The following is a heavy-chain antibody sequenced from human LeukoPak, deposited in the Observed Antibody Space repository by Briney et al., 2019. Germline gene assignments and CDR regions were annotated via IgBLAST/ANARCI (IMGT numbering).Heavy chain of an antibody. Sequence: GGSLRLSCAASGFTFSSYGMSWVRQAPGKGLEWVSAISGSGGSTYYADSVKGRFTISRDNSKNTLYPQMNSLRAEDTAVYYCAGQGWVYGSGSYYNYWGQGTLVTVSS. CDR3: AGQGWVYGSGSYYNY. CDR1: GFTFSSYG. CDR2: ISGSGGST. D-gene: IGHD3-10*01. J-gene: IGHJ4*02. V-gene: IGHV3-23*01.